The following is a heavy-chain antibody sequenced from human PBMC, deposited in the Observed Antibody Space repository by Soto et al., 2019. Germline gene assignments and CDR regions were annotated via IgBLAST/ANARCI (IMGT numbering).Heavy chain of an antibody. Sequence: QGRLVESGGGVVQPGRSLKLSCAASGFTFSAYGMHWVRQAPGKGLEWVALMSYDAYKTYYSDSVKGRFTISRDNSKNTLYLRMRSLRPEDSAVYYCAKATPGQVDAIYYCGMDVWGQGTRVTVSS. J-gene: IGHJ6*02. CDR2: MSYDAYKT. CDR3: AKATPGQVDAIYYCGMDV. D-gene: IGHD2-8*01. CDR1: GFTFSAYG. V-gene: IGHV3-30*18.